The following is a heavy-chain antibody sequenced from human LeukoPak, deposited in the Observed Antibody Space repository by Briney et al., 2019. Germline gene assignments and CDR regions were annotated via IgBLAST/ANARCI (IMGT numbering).Heavy chain of an antibody. J-gene: IGHJ4*02. D-gene: IGHD6-19*01. V-gene: IGHV3-23*01. CDR3: AKETVAAPPIDY. Sequence: GSLRLSCAASGFTFSSYAMSWVRQAPGKGLEWVSAISGSAYSTYYADSVKGRFTISRDNSKNTLYLQMNSLRAEDTAVYYCAKETVAAPPIDYWGQGTLGTVSS. CDR1: GFTFSSYA. CDR2: ISGSAYST.